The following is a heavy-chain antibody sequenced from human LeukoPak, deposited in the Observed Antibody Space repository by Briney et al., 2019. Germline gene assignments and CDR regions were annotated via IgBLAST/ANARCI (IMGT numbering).Heavy chain of an antibody. CDR3: ANTYYAFWSGSF. J-gene: IGHJ4*02. D-gene: IGHD3-3*01. V-gene: IGHV3-23*01. CDR1: GFIFSNYA. CDR2: ITGSGGGS. Sequence: GGSLRLSCKASGFIFSNYAMSWVRQAPGKGLEWVSIITGSGGGSYYTDSVKGRFTISRDNSKNTVYLQMNSLRAEDTAVYYCANTYYAFWSGSFWGQGTLVTVSS.